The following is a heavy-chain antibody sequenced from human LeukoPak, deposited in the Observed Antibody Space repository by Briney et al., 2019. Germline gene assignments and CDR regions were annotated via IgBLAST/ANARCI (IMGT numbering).Heavy chain of an antibody. CDR2: INPSGGST. J-gene: IGHJ4*02. CDR1: GYTFTSYY. CDR3: ARYSYGFHY. V-gene: IGHV1-46*01. D-gene: IGHD5-18*01. Sequence: ASVNVSYKASGYTFTSYYMHWVRQAPGQGLEWMGFINPSGGSTSYAQKFQGRVTMTRDTSTSTVYMELSSLRSEDTAVFYCARYSYGFHYWGQGALVTVSS.